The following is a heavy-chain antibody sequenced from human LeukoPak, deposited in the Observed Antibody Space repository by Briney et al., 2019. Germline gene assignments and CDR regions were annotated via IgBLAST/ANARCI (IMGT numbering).Heavy chain of an antibody. CDR1: GYSINSGYY. J-gene: IGHJ4*02. V-gene: IGHV4-38-2*01. D-gene: IGHD3-22*01. CDR3: ARRTYYYDSGGPDY. Sequence: PSETLSLTCAVSGYSINSGYYWGWIRQLPGKGLEWIGSIYHSGSTYYNPSLKSRVTISVDTSKHQFSLKLSSVTAADTAVYYCARRTYYYDSGGPDYWGQGTQVTVSS. CDR2: IYHSGST.